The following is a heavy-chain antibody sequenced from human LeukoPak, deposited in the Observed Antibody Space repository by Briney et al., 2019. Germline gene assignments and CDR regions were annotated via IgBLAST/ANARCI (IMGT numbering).Heavy chain of an antibody. D-gene: IGHD6-25*01. J-gene: IGHJ4*02. CDR1: GFTFSGYS. V-gene: IGHV3-48*02. Sequence: GSLRLSCAASGFTFSGYSMNWVRQAPGKGLEWVSYLGPSSNAIHYADSVKGRFTISSDNAKNSLYLLMNSLRDEDTAVYYCARAAYSSGPDYWGQGTLVTVSS. CDR2: LGPSSNAI. CDR3: ARAAYSSGPDY.